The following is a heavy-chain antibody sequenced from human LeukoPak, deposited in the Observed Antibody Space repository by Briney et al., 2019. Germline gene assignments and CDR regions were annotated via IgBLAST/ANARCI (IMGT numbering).Heavy chain of an antibody. CDR3: ARDGYSYGTDGDAFDI. J-gene: IGHJ3*02. CDR1: GGSISSYY. CDR2: IYYSGST. V-gene: IGHV4-59*01. Sequence: TTSETLSLTCTVSGGSISSYYWSWIRQPPGKGLEWIGYIYYSGSTNYNPSLKSRVTISVDTSKNQFSLKLSSVTAADTAVYYCARDGYSYGTDGDAFDIWGQGTMVTVSS. D-gene: IGHD5-18*01.